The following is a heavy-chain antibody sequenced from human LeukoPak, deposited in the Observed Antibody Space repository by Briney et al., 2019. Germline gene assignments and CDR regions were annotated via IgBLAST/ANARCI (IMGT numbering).Heavy chain of an antibody. J-gene: IGHJ4*02. Sequence: GGSLRLSCAASGFTFSSYAMSWVRQAPGKGREWVSAISGSGGSTYYADSVKGRFTISRDNSKNTLYLQMNSLRAEDTAVYYCAKGPKYQLLSSGYFDYWGQGTLVTVSS. D-gene: IGHD2-2*01. CDR1: GFTFSSYA. V-gene: IGHV3-23*01. CDR3: AKGPKYQLLSSGYFDY. CDR2: ISGSGGST.